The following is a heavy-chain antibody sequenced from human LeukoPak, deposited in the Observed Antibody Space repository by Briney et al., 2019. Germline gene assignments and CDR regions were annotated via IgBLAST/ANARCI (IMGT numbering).Heavy chain of an antibody. CDR2: ISSSGTYI. Sequence: GGSLRLSCAASGFTFSSYSMNWVRQAPGKGLEWVSSISSSGTYIYYADSVKGRFTISRDNAKNSLYLQMNSLRAEDTAVYYCARSVADGAFDIWGQGTMVTVSS. CDR1: GFTFSSYS. V-gene: IGHV3-21*01. J-gene: IGHJ3*02. CDR3: ARSVADGAFDI. D-gene: IGHD6-19*01.